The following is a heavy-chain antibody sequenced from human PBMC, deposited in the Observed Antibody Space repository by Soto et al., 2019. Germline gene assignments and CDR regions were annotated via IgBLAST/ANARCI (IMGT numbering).Heavy chain of an antibody. CDR1: GYTFTSYG. V-gene: IGHV1-18*01. D-gene: IGHD3-3*01. Sequence: ASVKVSCKASGYTFTSYGISWVRRAPGQGLEWMGWISAYNGNTNYAQKLQGRVTMTTDTSTSTAYMELRSLRSDDTAVYYCARAQYYDFWSGYVYWGQGTLVTVSS. CDR3: ARAQYYDFWSGYVY. CDR2: ISAYNGNT. J-gene: IGHJ4*02.